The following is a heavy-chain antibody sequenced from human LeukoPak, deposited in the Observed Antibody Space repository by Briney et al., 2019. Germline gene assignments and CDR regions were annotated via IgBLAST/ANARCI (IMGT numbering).Heavy chain of an antibody. Sequence: PGGSLRLSCAASGFTFSNYAMTWVRQAPGKGLEWVSSLSWSADTTYYADSVAGRFTIFRDNSQSTLSLHMSSLRPEDTALYCCPKGRRSSEWFLPLDTLDVWGRGTMVTVSS. CDR2: LSWSADTT. V-gene: IGHV3-23*01. CDR1: GFTFSNYA. J-gene: IGHJ3*01. CDR3: PKGRRSSEWFLPLDTLDV. D-gene: IGHD3-3*01.